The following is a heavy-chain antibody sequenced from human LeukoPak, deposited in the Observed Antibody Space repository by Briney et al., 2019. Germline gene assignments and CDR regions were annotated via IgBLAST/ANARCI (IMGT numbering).Heavy chain of an antibody. Sequence: PGGSLRLSCAASGFTFDDYTMHWVRQAPGKGLEWVSLISWDGGSTSYADSVKGRFTISRDNSKNSLYLQMNSLRTEDTALYYCAEEEGGVDGTGGYYYYGMDVWGQGTTVTVSS. CDR1: GFTFDDYT. J-gene: IGHJ6*02. CDR3: AEEEGGVDGTGGYYYYGMDV. D-gene: IGHD3-10*01. V-gene: IGHV3-43*01. CDR2: ISWDGGST.